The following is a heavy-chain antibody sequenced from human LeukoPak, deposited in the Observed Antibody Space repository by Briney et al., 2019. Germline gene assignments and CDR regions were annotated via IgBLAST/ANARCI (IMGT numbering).Heavy chain of an antibody. CDR2: INHSGST. Sequence: SETLSLTCAVYGGSFSGYYWSWIRQPPGKGLEWIGEINHSGSTNYNPSLKSRVTISADTSKNQFSLKLSSVTAADTAVYYCAREEDYSNSGYWYFDLWGRGTLVTVSS. CDR1: GGSFSGYY. J-gene: IGHJ2*01. CDR3: AREEDYSNSGYWYFDL. D-gene: IGHD4-11*01. V-gene: IGHV4-34*01.